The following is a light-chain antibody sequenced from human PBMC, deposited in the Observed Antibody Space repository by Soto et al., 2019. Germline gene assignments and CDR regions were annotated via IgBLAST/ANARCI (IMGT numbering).Light chain of an antibody. CDR2: AAS. V-gene: IGKV1-12*01. Sequence: DIQMTQSPSSVSASVGDRVTITCRASQAIASWLAWYQQKPGKAPKFLVYAASTLQSGVPSRFRGSGSGTEFTLTISSLQPDDFATYYCQQANSFPPTFGQGTKVEIK. CDR1: QAIASW. CDR3: QQANSFPPT. J-gene: IGKJ1*01.